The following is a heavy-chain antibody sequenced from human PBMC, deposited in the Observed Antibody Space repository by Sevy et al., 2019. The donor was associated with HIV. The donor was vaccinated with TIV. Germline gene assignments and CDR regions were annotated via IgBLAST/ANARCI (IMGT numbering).Heavy chain of an antibody. Sequence: GGSLRLSCSVSGFNFSTYAMHWVRQAPGKGLEWVAVISSDVSRKYYGASVRGRFAISRDNSNNTLSLQMNSLRIEDTAVYYCVRDARGDAALPDYWGQGTLVTVSS. D-gene: IGHD3-16*01. CDR1: GFNFSTYA. V-gene: IGHV3-30*09. CDR3: VRDARGDAALPDY. CDR2: ISSDVSRK. J-gene: IGHJ4*02.